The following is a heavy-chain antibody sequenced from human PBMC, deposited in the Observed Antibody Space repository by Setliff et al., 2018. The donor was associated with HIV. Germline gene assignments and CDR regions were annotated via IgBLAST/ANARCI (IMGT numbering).Heavy chain of an antibody. Sequence: SETLSLTCAVYGGSFSGHYWSWIRQTPGKGLEWIGDISHSGSTNYNPSLKSRVTISVDTSKNQFSLRLTSVTAADTAVYFCARGSRSPLDNKFRVTPAFDYWGQGTLVTVS. V-gene: IGHV4-34*01. CDR1: GGSFSGHY. CDR3: ARGSRSPLDNKFRVTPAFDY. J-gene: IGHJ4*01. D-gene: IGHD1-1*01. CDR2: ISHSGST.